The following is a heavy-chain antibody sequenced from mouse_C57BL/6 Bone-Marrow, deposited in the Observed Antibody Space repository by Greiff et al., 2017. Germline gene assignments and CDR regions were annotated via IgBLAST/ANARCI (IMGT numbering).Heavy chain of an antibody. V-gene: IGHV1-81*01. Sequence: QVQLQQSGAELARPGASVKLSCTASGYTFTSYGISWVKQRTGQGLEWIGEIYPRSGNTYYNDKFKGKATLTADKSSSTAYMELRSLTSEDSAVYFGAAWPTIVTYFDYWGQGTTLTVSS. J-gene: IGHJ2*01. CDR3: AAWPTIVTYFDY. D-gene: IGHD2-5*01. CDR2: IYPRSGNT. CDR1: GYTFTSYG.